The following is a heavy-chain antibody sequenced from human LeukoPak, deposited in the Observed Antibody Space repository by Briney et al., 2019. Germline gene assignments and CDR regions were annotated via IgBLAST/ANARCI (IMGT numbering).Heavy chain of an antibody. J-gene: IGHJ4*02. Sequence: PSETLSLTCTVSGGSISSYYWSWIRQPPGKGLEWIGYIYYSGSTYYNPSLKSRVTISVDTSKNQFSLKLSSVTAADTAVYYCARTLYSYGYLTGYYFDYWGQGTLVTVSS. CDR2: IYYSGST. CDR3: ARTLYSYGYLTGYYFDY. CDR1: GGSISSYY. D-gene: IGHD5-18*01. V-gene: IGHV4-59*08.